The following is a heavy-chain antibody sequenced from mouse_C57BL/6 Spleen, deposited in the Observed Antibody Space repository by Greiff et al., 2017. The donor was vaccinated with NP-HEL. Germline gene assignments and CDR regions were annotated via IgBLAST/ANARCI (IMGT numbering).Heavy chain of an antibody. CDR3: AIGAYYGSSLYFDY. J-gene: IGHJ2*01. D-gene: IGHD1-1*01. V-gene: IGHV1-74*01. CDR1: GYTFTSYW. CDR2: IHPSDSDT. Sequence: QVQLQQPGAELVKPGASVKVSCKASGYTFTSYWMHWVKQRPGQGLEWIGRIHPSDSDTNYNQKFKGKATLTVDKSSSTAYMQLSSLTSEDSAVYYCAIGAYYGSSLYFDYWGKGTTLTVSS.